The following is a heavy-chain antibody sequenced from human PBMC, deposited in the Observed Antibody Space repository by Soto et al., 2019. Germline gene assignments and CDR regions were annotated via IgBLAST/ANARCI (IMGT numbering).Heavy chain of an antibody. CDR1: GGSVSSGGYS. J-gene: IGHJ4*02. D-gene: IGHD6-6*01. V-gene: IGHV4-30-2*01. Sequence: QLQLQESGSGLVKPSQTLSLTCAVSGGSVSSGGYSWIWIRQPPGKGLEWIGYIYHSGSTYYNPSLNSRVTISVDRSKNQFSLKLSSVTAADTAVYYCARYSIAARRGIDYWGQGTLVTVSS. CDR3: ARYSIAARRGIDY. CDR2: IYHSGST.